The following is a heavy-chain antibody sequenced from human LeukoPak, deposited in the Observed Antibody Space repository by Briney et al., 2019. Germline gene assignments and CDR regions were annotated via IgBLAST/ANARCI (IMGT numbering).Heavy chain of an antibody. J-gene: IGHJ4*02. CDR3: ARSTSIATARDY. CDR1: GGPISSYY. V-gene: IGHV4-59*01. Sequence: SETLSLTCTVSGGPISSYYWSWIRQPPGKGLEWIGYIYYSGSTNYNPSLKSRVTISVDTSKNQFSLKLSSVTAADTAVYYCARSTSIATARDYWGQGTLVTVSS. D-gene: IGHD6-13*01. CDR2: IYYSGST.